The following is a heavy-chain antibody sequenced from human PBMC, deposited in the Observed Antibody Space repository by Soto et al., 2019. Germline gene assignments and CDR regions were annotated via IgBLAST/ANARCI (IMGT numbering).Heavy chain of an antibody. CDR1: GGTFSSYA. V-gene: IGHV1-69*01. CDR3: ARDQGEAYYYDSSGYYYRYSY. Sequence: QVQLVQSGAEVKKPGSSVKVSCKASGGTFSSYAISWVRQAPGQGLEWMGGIIPIFGTANYAQKFQGRVTITADESTSTAYMELSSLRSEDTAVYYCARDQGEAYYYDSSGYYYRYSYWGQGTLVTVSS. D-gene: IGHD3-22*01. J-gene: IGHJ4*02. CDR2: IIPIFGTA.